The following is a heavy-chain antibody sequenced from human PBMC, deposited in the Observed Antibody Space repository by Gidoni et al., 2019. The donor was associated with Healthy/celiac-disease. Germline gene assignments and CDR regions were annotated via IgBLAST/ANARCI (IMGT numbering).Heavy chain of an antibody. CDR3: ARPLAGYWYFDL. CDR2: INHSGST. J-gene: IGHJ2*01. Sequence: QVQLQQWGAGLLKPSETLSLTCAVYVGSFSGYYWSWIRQPPGKGLEWIGEINHSGSTNYNPSLKSRVTISVDTSKNQFSLKLSSVTAADTAVYYCARPLAGYWYFDLWGRGTLVTVSS. CDR1: VGSFSGYY. V-gene: IGHV4-34*01.